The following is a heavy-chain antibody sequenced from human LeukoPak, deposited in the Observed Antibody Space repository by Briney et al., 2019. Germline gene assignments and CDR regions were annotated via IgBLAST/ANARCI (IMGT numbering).Heavy chain of an antibody. CDR2: IYSDGTI. CDR3: ARRGSSGYWDDN. D-gene: IGHD3-22*01. J-gene: IGHJ4*02. Sequence: GGSLRLSCVASGLNGGSNYMTWVRQAPGKGLEWVSIIYSDGTIYYADSVKGRFSISRDRSKSMWYLQMNDLRAEDSALYYCARRGSSGYWDDNWGQGTLVTVSS. V-gene: IGHV3-66*01. CDR1: GLNGGSNY.